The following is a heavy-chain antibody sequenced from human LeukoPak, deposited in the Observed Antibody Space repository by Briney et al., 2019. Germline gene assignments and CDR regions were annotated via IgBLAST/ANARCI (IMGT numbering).Heavy chain of an antibody. D-gene: IGHD4-17*01. CDR1: GYTFTGYY. V-gene: IGHV1-2*02. CDR3: ARPTGDYVDSYAFDI. Sequence: ASVKVSCKASGYTFTGYYMHWVRQAPGQGLEWMGWINPNSGGTNYAQKFQGRVTMTRDTSISTAYVELSRLRSDDTAVYYCARPTGDYVDSYAFDIWGQGTMVTVSS. J-gene: IGHJ3*02. CDR2: INPNSGGT.